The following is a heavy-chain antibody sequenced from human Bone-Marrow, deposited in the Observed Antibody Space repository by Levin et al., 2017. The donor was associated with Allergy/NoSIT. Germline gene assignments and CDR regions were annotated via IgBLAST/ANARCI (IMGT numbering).Heavy chain of an antibody. V-gene: IGHV4-39*01. CDR1: GGSISSSFNY. J-gene: IGHJ6*02. CDR2: IYYSGST. CDR3: ARIYSYYYGMDV. Sequence: PSETLSLTCTVSGGSISSSFNYWGWIRQSPGKGLEWIGGIYYSGSTYHNPSLKSRVTISVDTSNNQFSLRLTSVTAADTAIYYCARIYSYYYGMDVWGQGTTVTVSS. D-gene: IGHD4-11*01.